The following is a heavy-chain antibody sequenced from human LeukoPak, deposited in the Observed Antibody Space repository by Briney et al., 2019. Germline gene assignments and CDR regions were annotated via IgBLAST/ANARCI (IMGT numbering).Heavy chain of an antibody. CDR2: MNPNSGNT. CDR3: ARGPGTKSYFDSSGNYYAND. Sequence: ASVKVSCKASGYTFTGYDINWVRQATGQGLEWMGWMNPNSGNTGYAQKFQGRVTMTRNTSISTAYMELSSLRSEDTAVYYCARGPGTKSYFDSSGNYYANDWGQGTLVTVSS. D-gene: IGHD3-22*01. CDR1: GYTFTGYD. J-gene: IGHJ4*02. V-gene: IGHV1-8*01.